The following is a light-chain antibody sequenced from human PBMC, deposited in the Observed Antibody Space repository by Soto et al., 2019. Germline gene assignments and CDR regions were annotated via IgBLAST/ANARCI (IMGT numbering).Light chain of an antibody. CDR1: SSDVGGYNY. Sequence: QSALTQPPSASGSPGQSVTISCTGTSSDVGGYNYVSWYQQYPGKAPKLMMYEVSKRPSGVPDRFSGSKSGNTASLTVSGLQAEDDADYYGSSYAGSKNLGVFGTGTKLTVL. CDR2: EVS. CDR3: SSYAGSKNLGV. V-gene: IGLV2-8*01. J-gene: IGLJ1*01.